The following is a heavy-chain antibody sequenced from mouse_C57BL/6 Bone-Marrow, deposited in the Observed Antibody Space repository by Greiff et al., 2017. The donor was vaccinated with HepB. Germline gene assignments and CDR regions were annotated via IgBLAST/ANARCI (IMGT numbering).Heavy chain of an antibody. J-gene: IGHJ3*01. D-gene: IGHD2-2*01. Sequence: VHLVESGPALVAPSQSLSIPCTVSGFSLPSYGVDWVHQPPGKGLEWLGVIWGGGSTNYNSALMSRLSISKDNSKSQVFLTMNSLQTDDTAMYYCAKHDYGYDWFAYWGQGTLVTVSA. CDR1: GFSLPSYG. CDR3: AKHDYGYDWFAY. CDR2: IWGGGST. V-gene: IGHV2-9*01.